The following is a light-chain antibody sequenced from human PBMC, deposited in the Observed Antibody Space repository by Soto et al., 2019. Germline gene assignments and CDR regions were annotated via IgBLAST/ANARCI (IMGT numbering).Light chain of an antibody. Sequence: EIVMTQSPATLSVSPGERATLSCRASQSVSSNLAWYQQKPGQAPRLLIYGASTRATGIPARLSDSGSGTDFTLTISSLQTEDFAVYYCQQYNNWLGTFGQGTKVVIK. CDR3: QQYNNWLGT. J-gene: IGKJ1*01. CDR2: GAS. CDR1: QSVSSN. V-gene: IGKV3-15*01.